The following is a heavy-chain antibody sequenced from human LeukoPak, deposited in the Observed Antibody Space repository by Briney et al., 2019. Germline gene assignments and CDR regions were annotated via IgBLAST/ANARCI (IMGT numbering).Heavy chain of an antibody. D-gene: IGHD1-14*01. V-gene: IGHV3-23*01. CDR2: ISGSGGST. J-gene: IGHJ4*02. CDR3: AKETAGGLPRTQIDY. CDR1: GFTFSSYA. Sequence: GGSLRLSGAASGFTFSSYAMSWFRQAPGKGLEWVSAISGSGGSTYYADSVKGRFTISRDNSKNTLYLQMNSLRAEDTAVYYCAKETAGGLPRTQIDYWGQGTLVTVSS.